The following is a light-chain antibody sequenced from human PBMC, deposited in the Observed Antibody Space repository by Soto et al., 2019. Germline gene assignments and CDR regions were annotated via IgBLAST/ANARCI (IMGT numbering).Light chain of an antibody. J-gene: IGLJ2*01. CDR1: SSNIGAGYD. CDR2: ANS. V-gene: IGLV1-40*01. Sequence: QPVLTQPPSVSGAPGQRVTMSCTGSSSNIGAGYDVHWYQQLPGRAPKLLISANSNRPSGVPDRFSASKSGTSASLAITGLQAEDEADYYCQSYDSSLSGVVFGGGTQLTVL. CDR3: QSYDSSLSGVV.